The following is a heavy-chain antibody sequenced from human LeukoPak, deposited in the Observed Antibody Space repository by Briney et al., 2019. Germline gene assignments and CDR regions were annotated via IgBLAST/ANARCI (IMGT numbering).Heavy chain of an antibody. J-gene: IGHJ4*02. CDR1: GYSISSGYY. V-gene: IGHV4-38-2*02. CDR2: IYHSGST. CDR3: ARHLGFSGWYGLDY. Sequence: SETLSLTCTVSGYSISSGYYWGWIRHPPGKGLEWFGSIYHSGSTYYNPSLKSRVTISLDTSKIQFSLKLSSVTVGDTAVYYCARHLGFSGWYGLDYWGQGTLVTVSS. D-gene: IGHD6-19*01.